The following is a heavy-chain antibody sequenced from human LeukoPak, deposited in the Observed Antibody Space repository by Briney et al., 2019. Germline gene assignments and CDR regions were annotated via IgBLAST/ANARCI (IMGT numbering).Heavy chain of an antibody. V-gene: IGHV7-4-1*02. CDR3: ARDEGVRYCSSTSCPNWFDP. CDR2: INTNTGNP. Sequence: ASVKVSCKASGYTFTGYYMHWVRQAPGQGLEWMGWINTNTGNPTYAQGFTGRFVFSLDTSVSTAYLQISSLKAEDTAVYYCARDEGVRYCSSTSCPNWFDPWGQGTLVTVSS. D-gene: IGHD2-2*01. J-gene: IGHJ5*02. CDR1: GYTFTGYY.